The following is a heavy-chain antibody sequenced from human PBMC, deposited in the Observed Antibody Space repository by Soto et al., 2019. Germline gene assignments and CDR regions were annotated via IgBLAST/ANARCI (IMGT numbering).Heavy chain of an antibody. D-gene: IGHD1-7*01. CDR3: ARVTGYNWNYELYYYYYMDV. CDR1: GYTFTSYG. J-gene: IGHJ6*03. V-gene: IGHV1-18*01. Sequence: ASVKVSYKASGYTFTSYGISWVRQAPGQGLEWMGWISAYNGNTNYAQKLQGRVTMTTDTSTSTAYMELRSLRSDDTAVYYCARVTGYNWNYELYYYYYMDVWGKGTTVTVSS. CDR2: ISAYNGNT.